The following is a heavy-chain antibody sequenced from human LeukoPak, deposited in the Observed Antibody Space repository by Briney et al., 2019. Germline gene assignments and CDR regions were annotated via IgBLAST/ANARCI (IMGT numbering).Heavy chain of an antibody. J-gene: IGHJ4*02. CDR3: ARDSTGWSKNY. D-gene: IGHD6-19*01. CDR2: IYFGGTT. Sequence: PGGSLRLSCAASGFTVSSNYMTWVRQAPGQGLEWVSVIYFGGTTYYADSVKGRFTISRDNSKNMLYLQMNSLGVDDTAVYYCARDSTGWSKNYWGQGTLVTVSS. CDR1: GFTVSSNY. V-gene: IGHV3-53*01.